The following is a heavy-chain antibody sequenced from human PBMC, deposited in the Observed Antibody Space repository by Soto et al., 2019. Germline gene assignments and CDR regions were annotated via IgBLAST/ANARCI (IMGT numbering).Heavy chain of an antibody. J-gene: IGHJ4*02. V-gene: IGHV1-69*01. CDR1: GGTFSSYA. CDR3: AGGGPGGIAAAGSFDY. CDR2: IIPIFGTA. D-gene: IGHD6-13*01. Sequence: QVQLVQSGAEVKKPGSSVKVSCKASGGTFSSYAISWVRQAPGQGLEWMGGIIPIFGTANYAQKFQGRVTITAAECTSTAYMELSRLRSEDRDVYDCAGGGPGGIAAAGSFDYWGQGALVTVSS.